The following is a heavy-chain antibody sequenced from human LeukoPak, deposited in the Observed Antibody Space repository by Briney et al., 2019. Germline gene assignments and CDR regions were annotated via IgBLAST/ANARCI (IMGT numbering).Heavy chain of an antibody. V-gene: IGHV1-8*01. J-gene: IGHJ4*02. CDR3: ARGRRYYYDSSGYRY. CDR2: MNPNSGNT. CDR1: GYTFTSYD. Sequence: ASVKVSCKASGYTFTSYDINWVRQATGQGLEWMGWMNPNSGNTGYAQKFQGRVTMTRNTSVSTAYMELSSLRSEDTAVYYCARGRRYYYDSSGYRYWGQGTLVTVSS. D-gene: IGHD3-22*01.